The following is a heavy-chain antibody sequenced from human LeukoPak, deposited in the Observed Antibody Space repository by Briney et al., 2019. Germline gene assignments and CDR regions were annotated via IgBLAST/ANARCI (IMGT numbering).Heavy chain of an antibody. V-gene: IGHV3-74*01. CDR1: GFTFRSHW. CDR3: AYGSGREGYMDV. Sequence: PGGSLRLSCAASGFTFRSHWIHWFRQAPAEGLVWVSFINSDGSSTGYADSVKGRFTVSGDNGKNTLYLQMNSLRAEDTAVYYCAYGSGREGYMDVWGKGTTVTVSS. D-gene: IGHD3-10*01. J-gene: IGHJ6*03. CDR2: INSDGSST.